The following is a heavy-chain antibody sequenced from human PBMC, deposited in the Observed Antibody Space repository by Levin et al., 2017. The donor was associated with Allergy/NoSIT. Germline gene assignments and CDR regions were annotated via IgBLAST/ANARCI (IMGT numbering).Heavy chain of an antibody. Sequence: RSQTLSLTCTVSGGSISNYYWSWIRQPPGKGLEWIGYIYYSGSTNYNPSLKSRVTISVDTSKSQFSLKLTSVTAADTAVYHCARMGDTAMVDPFDYWGQGTLVTVSS. CDR1: GGSISNYY. V-gene: IGHV4-59*01. J-gene: IGHJ4*02. D-gene: IGHD5-18*01. CDR2: IYYSGST. CDR3: ARMGDTAMVDPFDY.